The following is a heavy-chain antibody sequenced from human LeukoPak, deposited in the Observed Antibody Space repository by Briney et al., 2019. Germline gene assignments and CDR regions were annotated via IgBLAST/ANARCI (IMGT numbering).Heavy chain of an antibody. Sequence: PGRSLRLSCAASGFTFSSFDMHWVRQAPGKGLAWVAVISYDGGNKYYADSVKGRFTVSRDNSKNTLYLQMNSLRAEDTAVYYCAKDMVGATGYWGQGTLVTVSS. CDR1: GFTFSSFD. CDR3: AKDMVGATGY. D-gene: IGHD1-26*01. V-gene: IGHV3-30*18. CDR2: ISYDGGNK. J-gene: IGHJ4*02.